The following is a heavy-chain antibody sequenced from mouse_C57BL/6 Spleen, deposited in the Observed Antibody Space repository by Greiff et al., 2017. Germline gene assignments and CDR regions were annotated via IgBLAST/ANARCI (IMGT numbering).Heavy chain of an antibody. CDR1: GFNIKNTN. V-gene: IGHV14-3*01. Sequence: VHVKQSVAELVRPGASVKLSCTASGFNIKNTNMHWVKQRPEQGLEWIGKIYPGDGNTKYAPKFKGKATLTADTSSNTAYLQLSSLTSEDTAIYFCAVYYGCSPDYWGQGTTLTVSS. CDR2: IYPGDGNT. CDR3: AVYYGCSPDY. D-gene: IGHD1-1*01. J-gene: IGHJ2*01.